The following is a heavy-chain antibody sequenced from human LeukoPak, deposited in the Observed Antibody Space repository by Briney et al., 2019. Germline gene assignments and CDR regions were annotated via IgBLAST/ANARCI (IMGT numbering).Heavy chain of an antibody. CDR2: IKQDGSEK. J-gene: IGHJ4*02. V-gene: IGHV3-7*01. Sequence: GGSLRLSCAASGFIFSSYWMSWVRQAPGKGLEWVANIKQDGSEKYYVDSVKGRFTISRDNAKNSLYLQMNSLRAEDTAIYYCARDSDVHCSGGSCTNFDYWGQGTLVTVSS. CDR1: GFIFSSYW. CDR3: ARDSDVHCSGGSCTNFDY. D-gene: IGHD2-15*01.